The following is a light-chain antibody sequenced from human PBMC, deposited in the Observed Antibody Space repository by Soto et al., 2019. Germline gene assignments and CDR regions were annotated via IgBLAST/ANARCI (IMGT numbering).Light chain of an antibody. V-gene: IGKV3-15*01. CDR2: GAS. Sequence: EIVMTQSPATLSVSPGERATLSCRASQSVSSNLAWYQQKPGQAPSLLIYGASTRATGIPAMFSGSWSGTEFTLTISSLQSEDFAVYYCQQYNNWPQTFGQGTKVEIK. J-gene: IGKJ1*01. CDR1: QSVSSN. CDR3: QQYNNWPQT.